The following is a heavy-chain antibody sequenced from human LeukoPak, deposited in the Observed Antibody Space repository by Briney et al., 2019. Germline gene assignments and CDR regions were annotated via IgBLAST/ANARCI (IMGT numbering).Heavy chain of an antibody. J-gene: IGHJ4*02. Sequence: SETLSLTCAVYGGSFSGYYWSWIRQPPGKGLEWIGEINHSGSTNYNPSLKSRVTISVDTSKNQFSLKLGSVTAADTAVYYCARRRYSYGYGLDYWGQGTLVTVSS. CDR3: ARRRYSYGYGLDY. CDR1: GGSFSGYY. CDR2: INHSGST. V-gene: IGHV4-34*01. D-gene: IGHD5-18*01.